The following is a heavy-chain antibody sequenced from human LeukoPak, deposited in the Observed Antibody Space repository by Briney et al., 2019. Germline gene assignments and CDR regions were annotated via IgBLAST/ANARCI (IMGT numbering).Heavy chain of an antibody. D-gene: IGHD5-12*01. CDR3: ARSGRPTSWFDP. V-gene: IGHV4-59*01. Sequence: SETLSLTCTVSSVSISTYYWSWIRQPPGKGLEWIGYIYYKGNTNYNPSLRSRVTISFDTPQNQFSLKLSSVTAADTAVYYCARSGRPTSWFDPWGQGTLVTVSS. CDR2: IYYKGNT. J-gene: IGHJ5*02. CDR1: SVSISTYY.